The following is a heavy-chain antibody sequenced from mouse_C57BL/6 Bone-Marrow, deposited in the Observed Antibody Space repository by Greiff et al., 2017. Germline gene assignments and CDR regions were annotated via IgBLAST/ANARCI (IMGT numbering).Heavy chain of an antibody. CDR1: GFSLTSYG. CDR2: IWSGGST. CDR3: ARNGGSGRGFAY. J-gene: IGHJ3*01. D-gene: IGHD4-1*01. Sequence: QVQLKESGPGLVQPSQSLSITCTVSGFSLTSYGVHWVRQSPGKGLEWLGVIWSGGSTDYNAAFISRLSISKDNSKSQVFFKMNSLQADDTAIYYCARNGGSGRGFAYWGQGTLVNVSA. V-gene: IGHV2-2*01.